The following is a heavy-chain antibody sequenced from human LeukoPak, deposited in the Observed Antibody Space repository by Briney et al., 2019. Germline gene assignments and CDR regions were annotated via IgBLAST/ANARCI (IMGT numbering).Heavy chain of an antibody. D-gene: IGHD6-19*01. V-gene: IGHV4-61*08. CDR2: IHTSGST. CDR1: GGSISSGGYY. CDR3: AGRAQTTGWSFDY. Sequence: PSETLSLTCTVSGGSISSGGYYWSWIRQHPGKGLEWIGQIHTSGSTNYNPSLKSRVAMSVDTSKNQFSLELSSVTAADTAVYYCAGRAQTTGWSFDYWGQGALVTVSS. J-gene: IGHJ4*02.